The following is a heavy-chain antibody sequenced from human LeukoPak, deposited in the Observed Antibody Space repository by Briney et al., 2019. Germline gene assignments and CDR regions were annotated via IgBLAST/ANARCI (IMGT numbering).Heavy chain of an antibody. V-gene: IGHV5-51*01. Sequence: HGESLKISCRASGYSFTNYWIGWVRQMPGKGLEWMGLIYPGEFDIRYSPSFQGQVTISADKSISTAYLQWSSLKASDTAMYYCXXHAFHNDNSDYYFAHWGQGTLVTVSS. CDR3: XXHAFHNDNSDYYFAH. J-gene: IGHJ4*02. CDR2: IYPGEFDI. D-gene: IGHD3-22*01. CDR1: GYSFTNYW.